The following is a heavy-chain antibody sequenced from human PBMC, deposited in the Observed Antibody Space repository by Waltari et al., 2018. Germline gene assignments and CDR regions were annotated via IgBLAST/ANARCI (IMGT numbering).Heavy chain of an antibody. D-gene: IGHD2-2*01. CDR1: GFPFSSYE. J-gene: IGHJ4*02. V-gene: IGHV3-48*03. CDR2: ISSSGSTI. Sequence: EVQLVESGGGLVQPGGSLRLSCAASGFPFSSYEMNWVRQAPGKGLEWVSYISSSGSTIYYADSVKGRFTISRDNAKNSLYLQMNSLRAEDTAVYYCARDPHKAYCSSTSCSQDYWGQGTLVTVSS. CDR3: ARDPHKAYCSSTSCSQDY.